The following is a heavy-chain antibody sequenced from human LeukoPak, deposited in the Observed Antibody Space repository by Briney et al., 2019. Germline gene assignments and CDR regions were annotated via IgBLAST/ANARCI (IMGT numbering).Heavy chain of an antibody. D-gene: IGHD3-10*01. CDR3: ARLRDDKYGRYYFDY. CDR1: GYSFTSYW. CDR2: IYPGDSDT. Sequence: GESLKISCKGSGYSFTSYWIGWVRQMPGKGLEWMGIIYPGDSDTRYSPSFQGQVTISADKSISTAYLQWSSLKASDTAMYYCARLRDDKYGRYYFDYWGQGTLVTVSS. V-gene: IGHV5-51*01. J-gene: IGHJ4*02.